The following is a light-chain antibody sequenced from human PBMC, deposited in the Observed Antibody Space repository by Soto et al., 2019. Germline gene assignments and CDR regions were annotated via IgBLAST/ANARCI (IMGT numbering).Light chain of an antibody. CDR3: QQYGSSPQWT. J-gene: IGKJ1*01. CDR1: QSVSSSY. V-gene: IGKV3-20*01. CDR2: GAS. Sequence: EVVLTQSPGTLSLSPGERATLSCRASQSVSSSYLAWYQQKPGQAPRLLIYGASSRATGIADRFSGSGSGTDFTLTISRLEPEDFAVYYCQQYGSSPQWTVGQGTKVDIK.